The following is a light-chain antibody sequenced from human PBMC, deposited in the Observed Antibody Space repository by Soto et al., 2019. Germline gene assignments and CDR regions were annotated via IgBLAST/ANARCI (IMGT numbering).Light chain of an antibody. CDR3: QQYGSSPPNT. CDR1: QSVSSSY. V-gene: IGKV3-20*01. Sequence: EIVLTQSPGTLSLSPGERATLSFMAIQSVSSSYLAWYQQKPGQAPRLLIYGASSRATGIPDRFSGSGSGTDFTLTISRLEPEDFAVYYCQQYGSSPPNTFGQGTRLEIK. J-gene: IGKJ5*01. CDR2: GAS.